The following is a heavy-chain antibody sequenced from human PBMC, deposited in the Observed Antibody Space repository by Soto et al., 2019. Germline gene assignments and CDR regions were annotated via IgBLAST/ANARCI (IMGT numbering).Heavy chain of an antibody. Sequence: PGGSLRLSCAASGFTFSSFWMHWVRQAPGKGLVWVSRINSDGSITSYADSVKGRFTISRDNAKNTVYLQMNSLRAEDTAMYYCADLIVGATRDIWGQGTMVTVSS. CDR3: ADLIVGATRDI. J-gene: IGHJ3*02. V-gene: IGHV3-74*01. CDR1: GFTFSSFW. D-gene: IGHD1-26*01. CDR2: INSDGSIT.